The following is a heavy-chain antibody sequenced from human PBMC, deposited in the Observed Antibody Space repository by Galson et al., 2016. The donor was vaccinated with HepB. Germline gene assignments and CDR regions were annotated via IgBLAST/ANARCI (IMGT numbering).Heavy chain of an antibody. CDR1: GFTFSRYG. Sequence: SLRLSCAASGFTFSRYGFHWVRQAPGKGLEWVALISSDATKKNYADSVKGRFTISRDNSKKTLYLQMNSLRAEDTAVYHCVSGEVGGKWGQGTLVTVSS. J-gene: IGHJ4*02. D-gene: IGHD1-26*01. V-gene: IGHV3-30*03. CDR2: ISSDATKK. CDR3: VSGEVGGK.